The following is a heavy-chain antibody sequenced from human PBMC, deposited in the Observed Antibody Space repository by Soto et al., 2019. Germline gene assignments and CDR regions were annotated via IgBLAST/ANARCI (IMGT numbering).Heavy chain of an antibody. D-gene: IGHD2-2*01. CDR1: GFTFSSYA. J-gene: IGHJ4*02. CDR3: ARGPSSLTRFDY. V-gene: IGHV3-30-3*01. CDR2: ISYDGSNK. Sequence: QVQLVESGGGVVQPGRSLRLSCAASGFTFSSYAMHWVRQAPGNGLEWVAVISYDGSNKYYADSVKGRFTISRDNSKNTLYLQMNSLRAEDTAVYYWARGPSSLTRFDYWGQGTLVTVSS.